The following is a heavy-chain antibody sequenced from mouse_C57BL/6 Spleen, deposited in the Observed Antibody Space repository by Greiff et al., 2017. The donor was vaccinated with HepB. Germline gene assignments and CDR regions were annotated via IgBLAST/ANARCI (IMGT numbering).Heavy chain of an antibody. V-gene: IGHV1-5*01. Sequence: EVQLQQSGTVLARPGASVKMSCKTSGYTFTSYWMHWVKQRPGQGLEWIGAIYPGNSDTSYNQKFKGKAKLTAVTSASTAYMELSSLTNEDSAVYYCTRGGVTTGDWYFDVWGTGTTVTVSS. CDR2: IYPGNSDT. CDR3: TRGGVTTGDWYFDV. J-gene: IGHJ1*03. CDR1: GYTFTSYW. D-gene: IGHD2-2*01.